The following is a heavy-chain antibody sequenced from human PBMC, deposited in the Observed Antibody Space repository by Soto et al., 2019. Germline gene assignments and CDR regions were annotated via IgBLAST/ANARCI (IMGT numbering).Heavy chain of an antibody. CDR2: VNPATGHT. Sequence: QVQLVQSGAEERKPGASVKLSCRASGYTFISYAIHWVRQAPGQRLEWMGWVNPATGHTEYSQKFQGRVTITRDTSAKTGYMELSSLRSEDTAVYYCAREGWFRDAWGQGTLVTVSS. CDR1: GYTFISYA. D-gene: IGHD3-10*01. V-gene: IGHV1-3*05. J-gene: IGHJ5*02. CDR3: AREGWFRDA.